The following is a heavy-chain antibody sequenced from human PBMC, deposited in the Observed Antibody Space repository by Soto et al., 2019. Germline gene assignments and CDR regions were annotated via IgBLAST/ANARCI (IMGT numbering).Heavy chain of an antibody. CDR2: ISDDGSRA. D-gene: IGHD1-26*01. Sequence: GGSLRLSCTASGFTFSMYWMHWVRQVPGKGPEWVSRISDDGSRADYADSVKGRFTISRDNAKNTLYLEMHVLRADDTAVYYCTRGHGASSVGTGVFWGQGT. CDR1: GFTFSMYW. V-gene: IGHV3-74*01. CDR3: TRGHGASSVGTGVF. J-gene: IGHJ4*02.